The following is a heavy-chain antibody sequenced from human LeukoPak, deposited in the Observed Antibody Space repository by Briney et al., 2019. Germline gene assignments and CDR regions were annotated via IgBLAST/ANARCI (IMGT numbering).Heavy chain of an antibody. CDR1: GGSFSGYY. CDR3: AGRTVVPYYYYYGMDV. J-gene: IGHJ6*02. D-gene: IGHD4-23*01. V-gene: IGHV4-34*01. CDR2: INHSGST. Sequence: SETLSLTCAVCGGSFSGYYWSWIRQPPGKGLEWIGEINHSGSTNYNPSLKSRVTISVDTSKNQFSLKLSSVTAADTAVYYCAGRTVVPYYYYYGMDVWGQGTTVTVSS.